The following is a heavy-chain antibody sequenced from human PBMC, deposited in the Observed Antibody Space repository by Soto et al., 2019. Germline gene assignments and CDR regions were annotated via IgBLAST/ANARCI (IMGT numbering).Heavy chain of an antibody. CDR1: GYTFSSNA. D-gene: IGHD3-10*01. Sequence: QVHLVQSGAEVKEPGASVRVSCKASGYTFSSNAIHWVRQAPGQEREWMGWINGGNGYAKYSQNFQDRVTLTRDASASTTYMELSSLRSEDTAIFYCARATYTSGGSPTFAMDVWGQGTTVTVSS. CDR3: ARATYTSGGSPTFAMDV. J-gene: IGHJ6*02. CDR2: INGGNGYA. V-gene: IGHV1-3*01.